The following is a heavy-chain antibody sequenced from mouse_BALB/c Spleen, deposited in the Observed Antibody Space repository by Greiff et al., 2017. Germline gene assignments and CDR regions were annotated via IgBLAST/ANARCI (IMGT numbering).Heavy chain of an antibody. J-gene: IGHJ3*01. D-gene: IGHD6-2*01. CDR1: GFTFSDYY. Sequence: DVKLVESGGGLVKPGGSLKLSCAASGFTFSDYYMYWVRQTPEKRLAWVATISDGGSYTYYPDSVKGRFTISRDNAKNNLYLQMSSLKSEDTAMYYCARDLSGAWFADWGQGTLVTVSA. V-gene: IGHV5-4*02. CDR2: ISDGGSYT. CDR3: ARDLSGAWFAD.